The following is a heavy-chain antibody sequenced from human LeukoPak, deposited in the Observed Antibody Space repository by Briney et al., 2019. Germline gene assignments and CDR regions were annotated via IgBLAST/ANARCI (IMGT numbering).Heavy chain of an antibody. V-gene: IGHV3-23*01. CDR3: ASPGIAADGWFDP. Sequence: CLRPACPPAALTLSSDAMSSVSQAPRNWMEWVSSISGNGSNTYYADSVKGRFTISRDNSKNTLYLQMSSLRAEDTAVYYCASPGIAADGWFDPWGQGTLVTVSS. CDR1: ALTLSSDA. D-gene: IGHD6-13*01. J-gene: IGHJ5*02. CDR2: ISGNGSNT.